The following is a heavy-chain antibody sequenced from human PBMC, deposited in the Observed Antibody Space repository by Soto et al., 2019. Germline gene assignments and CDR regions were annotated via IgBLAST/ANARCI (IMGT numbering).Heavy chain of an antibody. V-gene: IGHV3-7*03. J-gene: IGHJ5*02. CDR3: AKSRWTVVAAPRRPYNWFDP. CDR2: TTQDGNDK. Sequence: PGGSLRLSCAAAGFTSSAYYMSWVRQAPGKGLEWLAMTTQDGNDKHYVDSVRGRFTISRDNSKNTLYLQMNSLRAEDTAVYYCAKSRWTVVAAPRRPYNWFDPWGQGTLVTVSS. D-gene: IGHD2-15*01. CDR1: GFTSSAYY.